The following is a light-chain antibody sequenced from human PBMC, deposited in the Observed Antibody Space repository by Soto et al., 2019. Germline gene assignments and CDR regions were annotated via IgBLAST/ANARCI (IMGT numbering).Light chain of an antibody. J-gene: IGKJ2*01. Sequence: EIVLTQFPGTLSLSPGERATISCRASQSVSSSFLAWFQQKPGQAPRLLIYGASSRATGIPDRFSGRGSGTDFTLTISRLEPADFAVYYCQHYGSSPTFGQGAKLEIK. CDR3: QHYGSSPT. V-gene: IGKV3-20*01. CDR1: QSVSSSF. CDR2: GAS.